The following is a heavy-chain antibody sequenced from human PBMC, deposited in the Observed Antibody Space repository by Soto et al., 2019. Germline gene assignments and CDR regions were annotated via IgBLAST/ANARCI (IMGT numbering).Heavy chain of an antibody. CDR2: IYWDDDK. V-gene: IGHV2-5*02. J-gene: IGHJ4*02. CDR3: AHLGPNSSGFYVDY. D-gene: IGHD6-6*01. Sequence: QITLKESGPTLVKPTQTLTLTCTFSGFSLSTRGVHVGWIRQPPGKALEWLALIYWDDDKRYSPSLKSRLTITKDTSKNQVVLTMTHMDTVDTATYYCAHLGPNSSGFYVDYWGPGPLVTVSS. CDR1: GFSLSTRGVH.